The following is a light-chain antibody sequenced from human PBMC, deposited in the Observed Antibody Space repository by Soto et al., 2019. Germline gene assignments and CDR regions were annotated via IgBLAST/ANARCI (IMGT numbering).Light chain of an antibody. J-gene: IGKJ1*01. Sequence: EILMTQSPDTVSVSPGERVTLSCRAGQSVGRNLAWYQQKPGQPPRLLMYGVSTRATGIPARFSGSGSGTDFTLTFSSLQSEDIAVYSCHQYNILPPWTFGPPTQVEL. CDR3: HQYNILPPWT. CDR1: QSVGRN. V-gene: IGKV3-15*01. CDR2: GVS.